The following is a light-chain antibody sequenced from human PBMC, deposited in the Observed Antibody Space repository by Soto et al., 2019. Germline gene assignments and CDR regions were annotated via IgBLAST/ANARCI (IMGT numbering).Light chain of an antibody. J-gene: IGKJ4*01. Sequence: DIEMTQSPSSLSASVGDRVTITCRASQSINSDLNWYQQKPGKAPKFLIYAASSLLSGVPSRFSGSGSGTDFTLTISSLQPEDVATYYCQQSDSTPPTFGGGTKVEIK. CDR1: QSINSD. CDR2: AAS. V-gene: IGKV1-39*01. CDR3: QQSDSTPPT.